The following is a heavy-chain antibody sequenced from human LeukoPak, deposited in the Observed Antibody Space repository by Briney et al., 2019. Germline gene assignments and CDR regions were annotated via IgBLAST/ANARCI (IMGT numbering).Heavy chain of an antibody. J-gene: IGHJ4*01. Sequence: SGPALVKPTQTLTLTCTFTGFSLSTTGLCVGWVRQPPGKALEWLARIDWDDDEFYSTSLKTRLSIFKDTSKNHMVLTMTNMDPVDTATYYCVRIRGSSGSYYPHYWGQRTLVTVPS. D-gene: IGHD3-10*01. CDR2: IDWDDDE. V-gene: IGHV2-70*17. CDR3: VRIRGSSGSYYPHY. CDR1: GFSLSTTGLC.